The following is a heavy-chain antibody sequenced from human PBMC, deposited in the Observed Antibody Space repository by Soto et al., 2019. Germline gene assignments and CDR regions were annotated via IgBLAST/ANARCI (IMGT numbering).Heavy chain of an antibody. V-gene: IGHV1-18*01. CDR1: GYTFTGYG. D-gene: IGHD2-15*01. J-gene: IGHJ4*02. CDR2: IGAYNGYT. Sequence: QVQLVQSGAEVKKSGASVKVSCLSSGYTFTGYGITWVRQAPGQGLEWMGWIGAYNGYTNYAQNLQGRVTMTTDTSTSTAYMELRSLRSDGTAVYYCARGTGYCSGGSCLTGYFDYWGQGTLVTVSS. CDR3: ARGTGYCSGGSCLTGYFDY.